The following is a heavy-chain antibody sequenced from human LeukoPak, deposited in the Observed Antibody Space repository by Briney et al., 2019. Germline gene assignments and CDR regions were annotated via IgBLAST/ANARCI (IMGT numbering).Heavy chain of an antibody. Sequence: SEALSLTCTVSGGSISSGGYYWSWIRQPPGKGLEWIGYIYYSGSTNYNPSLKSRVTISVDTSKNQFSLKLSSVTAADTAVYYCARTATVTAYTFDYWGQGTLVTVSS. CDR1: GGSISSGGYY. J-gene: IGHJ4*02. CDR3: ARTATVTAYTFDY. V-gene: IGHV4-61*08. CDR2: IYYSGST. D-gene: IGHD4-17*01.